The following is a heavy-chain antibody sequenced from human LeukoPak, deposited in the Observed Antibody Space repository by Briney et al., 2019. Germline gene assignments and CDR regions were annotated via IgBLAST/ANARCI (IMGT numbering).Heavy chain of an antibody. CDR3: ARGRGTSGSNRDFYYYYYMDV. J-gene: IGHJ6*03. D-gene: IGHD2-15*01. CDR2: MNGGNGNT. CDR1: GYIFTDYA. Sequence: ASVKVSCKASGYIFTDYAIHWLRHAPGQRPEWMGWMNGGNGNTKYTQKFQGRITLIRDTSAATAYMELSSLRHDDLAVYYCARGRGTSGSNRDFYYYYYMDVWGKGTTVTVSS. V-gene: IGHV1-3*01.